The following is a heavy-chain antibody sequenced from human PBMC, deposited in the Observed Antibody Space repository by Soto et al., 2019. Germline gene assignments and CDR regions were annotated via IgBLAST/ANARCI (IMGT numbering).Heavy chain of an antibody. CDR1: GFTFSSYG. Sequence: QPGGSLRLSCAASGFTFSSYGMHWVRQAPGKGLEWVAVISYDGSNKYYADSVKGRFTISRDNSKNTLYLQMNSLRAEDTAVYYCAKERPATATREYYYYGMDVWGQGTTVTVSS. V-gene: IGHV3-30*18. CDR2: ISYDGSNK. J-gene: IGHJ6*02. CDR3: AKERPATATREYYYYGMDV. D-gene: IGHD2-15*01.